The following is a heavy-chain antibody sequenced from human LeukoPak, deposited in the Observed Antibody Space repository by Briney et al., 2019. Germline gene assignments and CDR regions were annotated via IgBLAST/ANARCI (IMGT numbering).Heavy chain of an antibody. CDR1: GGSISSGSYY. Sequence: PSETLSLTCTVSGGSISSGSYYWSWIRQPPGKGLEWIGYIYYSGSTNYNPSLKSRVTISVDTSRNQFSLKLSSVTAADTAVYYCARGHSRLAHFDLWGRGTLVTVSS. J-gene: IGHJ2*01. V-gene: IGHV4-61*01. CDR2: IYYSGST. CDR3: ARGHSRLAHFDL. D-gene: IGHD6-13*01.